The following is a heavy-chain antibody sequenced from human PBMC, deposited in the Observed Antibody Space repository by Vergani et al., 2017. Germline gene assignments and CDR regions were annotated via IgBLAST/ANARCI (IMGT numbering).Heavy chain of an antibody. Sequence: EVQLVESGGGLVRPGGALRLSCVGSGFTLSACGMTWVRQAPGKGLEWVSSISGRGDYIYYADSVKGRFTISRDNAKSSLFLQMNSLRVEETGLYYCVRPGGTCSGYDNILLYSYALDVWGQGTTVTVSS. J-gene: IGHJ6*02. D-gene: IGHD5-12*01. CDR2: ISGRGDYI. CDR1: GFTLSACG. V-gene: IGHV3-21*01. CDR3: VRPGGTCSGYDNILLYSYALDV.